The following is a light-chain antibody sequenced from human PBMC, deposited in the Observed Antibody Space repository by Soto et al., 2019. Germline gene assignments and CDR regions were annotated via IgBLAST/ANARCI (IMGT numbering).Light chain of an antibody. Sequence: EIVMTQSPATLSVSPGERATLSCRASQSVSSNLAWYQQKSGQAPRLLIYGASIRAIGIPARFSGSGSGTDFTLTISSLEPEDLAVYYCQQRSNWPRTFGQGTKVDIK. V-gene: IGKV3-15*01. CDR2: GAS. CDR3: QQRSNWPRT. CDR1: QSVSSN. J-gene: IGKJ1*01.